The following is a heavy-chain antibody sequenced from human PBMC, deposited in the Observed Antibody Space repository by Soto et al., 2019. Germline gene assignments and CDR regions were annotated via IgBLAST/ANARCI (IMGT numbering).Heavy chain of an antibody. V-gene: IGHV1-18*01. Sequence: QVQLVQSGAEVKKPGASVKVSCEASGYTFSSYGISWVRQAPGQGFEWMGWISGYNSITRYAQKFQGRVTMTTDTSTSTDYMERRSLRSDDTAVYYCARAFGSTDYWGQGTLVTVSS. CDR2: ISGYNSIT. CDR3: ARAFGSTDY. D-gene: IGHD6-13*01. CDR1: GYTFSSYG. J-gene: IGHJ4*02.